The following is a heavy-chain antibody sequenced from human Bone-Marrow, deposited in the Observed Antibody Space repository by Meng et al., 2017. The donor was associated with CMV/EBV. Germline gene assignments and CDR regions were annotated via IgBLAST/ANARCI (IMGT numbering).Heavy chain of an antibody. D-gene: IGHD1-14*01. CDR1: GGSISSYY. J-gene: IGHJ3*02. Sequence: SETLSLTCTVSGGSISSYYWSWMRQPPGKGLEWIGYIYYSGSTNYNPSLKSRVTISVDTSKNQFSLKLSPVTAADTAVYYCAREAVSGWSAFDIWGQGTMVTVSS. V-gene: IGHV4-59*01. CDR2: IYYSGST. CDR3: AREAVSGWSAFDI.